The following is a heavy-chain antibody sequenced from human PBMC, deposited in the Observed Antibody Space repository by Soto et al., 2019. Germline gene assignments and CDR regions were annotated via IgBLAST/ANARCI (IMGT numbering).Heavy chain of an antibody. D-gene: IGHD2-2*01. CDR3: AKYIPGVRYYGMDV. V-gene: IGHV3-23*01. CDR2: IGESGTPT. CDR1: GFTFSSYA. Sequence: CAASGFTFSSYAMKWVRQAPGKGLEWVSLIGESGTPTYYADYVKGRFTISRDNSGNTLFLEMYSLRAEDTAVYYCAKYIPGVRYYGMDVWGQGTTVTVSS. J-gene: IGHJ6*02.